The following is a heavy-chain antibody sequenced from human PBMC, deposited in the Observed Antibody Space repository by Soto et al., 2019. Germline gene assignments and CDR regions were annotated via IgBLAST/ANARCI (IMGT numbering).Heavy chain of an antibody. CDR3: SRRAETNGWNGFGADKYYFDF. V-gene: IGHV1-8*01. J-gene: IGHJ4*02. CDR2: MNPNTGNS. D-gene: IGHD1-1*01. Sequence: ASVKVSCKASGYSFTSYDIYWVRQDTGQGLEWMGWMNPNTGNSGYAQKFQGRVTMTSDTSIRTAHMELNSLRSEDTAVYYCSRRAETNGWNGFGADKYYFDFWGQGTLVTVSS. CDR1: GYSFTSYD.